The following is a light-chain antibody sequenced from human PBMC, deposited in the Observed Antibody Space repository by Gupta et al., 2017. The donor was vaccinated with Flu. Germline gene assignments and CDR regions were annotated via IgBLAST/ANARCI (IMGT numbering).Light chain of an antibody. CDR2: AAS. CDR3: QQSYTSPRT. Sequence: DIQMTQSPSALSASVGDRVTITCRASQNINSYLNWYQQKPGKAPKLLIYAASSLQSGVPSRFSGSGSGTXFTLTIXSLQPEDFATYYCQQSYTSPRTFGXGTKLEI. J-gene: IGKJ2*01. V-gene: IGKV1-39*01. CDR1: QNINSY.